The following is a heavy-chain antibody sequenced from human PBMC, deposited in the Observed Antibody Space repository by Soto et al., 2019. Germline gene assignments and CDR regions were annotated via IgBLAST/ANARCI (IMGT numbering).Heavy chain of an antibody. V-gene: IGHV3-15*01. J-gene: IGHJ4*02. CDR2: IKSKAVGEIR. D-gene: IGHD1-26*01. Sequence: PGGSLRLSCAASGFTFSNVWMIWVRQAPGKGLEWVGRIKSKAVGEIRDYAGFVKGRFIVSRDDSKDTVFLQMDSLTPEDTAVYYCATGAPFSGSVYDYWGQGTLVTVSS. CDR1: GFTFSNVW. CDR3: ATGAPFSGSVYDY.